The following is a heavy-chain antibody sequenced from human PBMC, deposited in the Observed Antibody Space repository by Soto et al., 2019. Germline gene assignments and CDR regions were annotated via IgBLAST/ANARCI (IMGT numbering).Heavy chain of an antibody. J-gene: IGHJ4*02. CDR1: GYTFTGYY. Sequence: GASVKVSCKASGYTFTGYYMHWVRQAPGQGLEWMGWINPNSGGTNYAQKFQGWVTMTRDTSISTAYMELSRLRSDDTAVYYCARGPTPEYSGSYYVDSYYFDYWGQGTLVTVSS. CDR3: ARGPTPEYSGSYYVDSYYFDY. CDR2: INPNSGGT. D-gene: IGHD1-26*01. V-gene: IGHV1-2*04.